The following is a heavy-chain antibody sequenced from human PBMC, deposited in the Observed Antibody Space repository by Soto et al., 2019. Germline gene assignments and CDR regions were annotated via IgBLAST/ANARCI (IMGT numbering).Heavy chain of an antibody. CDR1: GGSISSDGNY. D-gene: IGHD3-10*01. V-gene: IGHV4-31*03. Sequence: QVQLQESGPGLVKSSQTLSLTCTVSGGSISSDGNYWSWIRQHPGKGLEWIGYIYYSGSTYYNPSLNSRVTISVDTSKNQFSLKLNSVTAADTAVYYCARAPMVRGIIYYYGMDVWGQGTTVTVSS. CDR2: IYYSGST. CDR3: ARAPMVRGIIYYYGMDV. J-gene: IGHJ6*02.